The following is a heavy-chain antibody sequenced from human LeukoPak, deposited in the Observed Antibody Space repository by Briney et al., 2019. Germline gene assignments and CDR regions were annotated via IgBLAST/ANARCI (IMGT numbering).Heavy chain of an antibody. D-gene: IGHD5-18*01. V-gene: IGHV4-59*01. CDR1: GGSISSYY. Sequence: SETLSLTCTVSGGSISSYYWSWIRQPPGKGLEWIGYIYYSGSTNYNPSLKSRVTISVDTSKNQFSLKLSSVTAADTAVYYCARDSGYSYGTVYFDYWSQGTLVTVSS. CDR3: ARDSGYSYGTVYFDY. CDR2: IYYSGST. J-gene: IGHJ4*02.